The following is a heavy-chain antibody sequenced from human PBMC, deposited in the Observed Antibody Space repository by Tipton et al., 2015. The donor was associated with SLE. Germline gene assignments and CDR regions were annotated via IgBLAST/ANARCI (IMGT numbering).Heavy chain of an antibody. CDR1: GGSISSGGYY. CDR3: ARLGYCTGDTVCFTGIDQ. V-gene: IGHV4-61*02. CDR2: IYNSGST. D-gene: IGHD2-8*02. J-gene: IGHJ5*02. Sequence: TLSLTCTVSGGSISSGGYYWTWIRQSAGKGLEWIGRIYNSGSTNYNPSLKSRFPISLDTSRKQFSLRLTSVTAADTAVYYCARLGYCTGDTVCFTGIDQWGQGTLVTVSS.